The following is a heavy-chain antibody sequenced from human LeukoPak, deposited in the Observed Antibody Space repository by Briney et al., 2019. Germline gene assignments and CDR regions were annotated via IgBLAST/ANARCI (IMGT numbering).Heavy chain of an antibody. J-gene: IGHJ3*02. D-gene: IGHD6-6*01. CDR3: ASSTGDKYSSSWGAFDT. CDR2: IRYDGSNK. V-gene: IGHV3-30*02. CDR1: GFTFSSYG. Sequence: PGGSLRLSCAASGFTFSSYGMHWVRQAPGKGLEWVAFIRYDGSNKYYADSVKGRFTISRDNSKNTLYLQMNSLRAEDTAVYYCASSTGDKYSSSWGAFDTWGQGTMVTVSS.